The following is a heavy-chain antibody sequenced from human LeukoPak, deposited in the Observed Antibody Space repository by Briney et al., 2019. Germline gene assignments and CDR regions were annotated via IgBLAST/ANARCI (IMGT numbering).Heavy chain of an antibody. J-gene: IGHJ3*02. V-gene: IGHV3-48*03. CDR1: GFTFSSYE. Sequence: GGSLRLSCAASGFTFSSYEMNWVRQAPGKGVEWVSYISSSGSTIYYADSVKGRFTISRDNAKNSLYLQMNSLRAEDTAVYYCARDSGRNYRGAFDIWGQGTMVTVSS. CDR2: ISSSGSTI. CDR3: ARDSGRNYRGAFDI. D-gene: IGHD4-23*01.